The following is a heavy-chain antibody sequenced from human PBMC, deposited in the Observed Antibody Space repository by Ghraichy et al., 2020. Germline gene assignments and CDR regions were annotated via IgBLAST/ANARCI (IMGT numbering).Heavy chain of an antibody. Sequence: GGSLRLSCAASGFTFSDYHMSWIRQAPGKGLEWISYISSSGSTMYYADSVKGRFTISRDNAKNSLFLQMNSLRAEDTAVYYCARSGFRTQPGWYFDLWGRGTLVTVSS. V-gene: IGHV3-11*01. CDR2: ISSSGSTM. D-gene: IGHD6-25*01. CDR1: GFTFSDYH. J-gene: IGHJ2*01. CDR3: ARSGFRTQPGWYFDL.